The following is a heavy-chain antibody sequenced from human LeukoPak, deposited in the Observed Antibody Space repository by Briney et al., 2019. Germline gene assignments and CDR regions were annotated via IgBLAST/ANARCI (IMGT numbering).Heavy chain of an antibody. J-gene: IGHJ1*01. CDR1: GGTFSSYA. CDR2: IIPIFGTA. D-gene: IGHD6-6*01. CDR3: ASPFPSRGFLSSSSRSGAFDI. V-gene: IGHV1-69*05. Sequence: ASVKVSCKASGGTFSSYAFSWVRQAPGQGLEWMGGIIPIFGTANYAQKFQGRVTITTDESTSTAYMELSSLRSEDTAVYYCASPFPSRGFLSSSSRSGAFDIWGQGTLVTVSS.